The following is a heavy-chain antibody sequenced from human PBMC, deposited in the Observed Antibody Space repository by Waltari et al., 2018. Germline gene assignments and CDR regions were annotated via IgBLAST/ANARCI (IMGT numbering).Heavy chain of an antibody. Sequence: EVRLVESGGGLVQPGGSLRPSCAASGFPFSSYWMSWVRQAPGKGLEGVANIKQDGREKNYVDSVKGRFTISRDNAKNSLDLQMNSLRAEDTAVYYCARGYNKFDYWGQGNLVTVSS. CDR3: ARGYNKFDY. J-gene: IGHJ4*02. V-gene: IGHV3-7*01. CDR2: IKQDGREK. D-gene: IGHD4-4*01. CDR1: GFPFSSYW.